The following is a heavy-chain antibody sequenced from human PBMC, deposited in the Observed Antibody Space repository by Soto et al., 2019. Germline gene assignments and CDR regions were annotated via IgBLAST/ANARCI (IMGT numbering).Heavy chain of an antibody. J-gene: IGHJ5*02. D-gene: IGHD3-16*02. V-gene: IGHV3-23*01. CDR1: GFTFSSYA. CDR2: ISGSGGST. Sequence: AGGSLRLSCAASGFTFSSYAMSWVRQAPGKGLEWVSAISGSGGSTYYADSVKGRFTISRDNSKNTLYLQMNSLRAEDTAVYYCARDLKYRPGREWLDPWGKGNLVTVAS. CDR3: ARDLKYRPGREWLDP.